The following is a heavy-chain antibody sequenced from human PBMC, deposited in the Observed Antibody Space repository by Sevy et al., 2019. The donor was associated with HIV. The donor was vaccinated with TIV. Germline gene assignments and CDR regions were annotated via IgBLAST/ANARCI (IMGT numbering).Heavy chain of an antibody. CDR3: ASSPYYDFWSGYSQRLDY. CDR1: GFTFSSYA. Sequence: GGSLRLSCAASGFTFSSYAMHWVRQAPGKGLDWVAVIASDGSKTFYADSVKGRFTIARDNSKNTLYVQMNSLRAEDTAVYYCASSPYYDFWSGYSQRLDYWGQGTRVTVSS. J-gene: IGHJ4*02. CDR2: IASDGSKT. V-gene: IGHV3-30-3*01. D-gene: IGHD3-3*01.